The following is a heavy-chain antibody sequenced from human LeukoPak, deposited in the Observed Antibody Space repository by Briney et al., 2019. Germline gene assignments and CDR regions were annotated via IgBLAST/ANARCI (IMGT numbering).Heavy chain of an antibody. V-gene: IGHV4-59*08. CDR1: GSSISNYY. CDR2: IYYSGST. CDR3: ARRTYFDL. J-gene: IGHJ2*01. Sequence: KSSETLSLTCTVSGSSISNYYWSWVRQPPGKGLEWIGYIYYSGSTTYNPSLKNRVTISVDTSKNQFSLKLSSVTAADTAVYYCARRTYFDLWGRGTLVTVSS.